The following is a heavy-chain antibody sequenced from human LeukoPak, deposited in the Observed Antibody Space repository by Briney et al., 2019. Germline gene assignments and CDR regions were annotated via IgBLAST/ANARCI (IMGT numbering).Heavy chain of an antibody. CDR2: IYYSGST. D-gene: IGHD2-2*01. CDR1: GGSISSYY. V-gene: IGHV4-59*01. J-gene: IGHJ5*02. CDR3: ARQLLGYCSSTSCYRGWFDP. Sequence: SETLSLTCTVSGGSISSYYWSWIRQPPGKGLEWIGYIYYSGSTNYNPSLKSRVTISVDTSKNQFSLKLSSVTAADTAVYYCARQLLGYCSSTSCYRGWFDPWGQGTLVTVSS.